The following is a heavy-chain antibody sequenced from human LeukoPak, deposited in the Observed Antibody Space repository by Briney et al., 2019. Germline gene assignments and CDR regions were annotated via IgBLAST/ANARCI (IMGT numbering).Heavy chain of an antibody. D-gene: IGHD6-19*01. J-gene: IGHJ3*02. V-gene: IGHV3-30*03. CDR2: ISYDGSNK. CDR3: ARWDLSGPGAFDI. CDR1: GFTFSSYG. Sequence: GGSLRLSCAASGFTFSSYGMHWVRQAPGKGLEWVAVISYDGSNKYYADSVKGRFTISRDNSKNTLYLQMNSLRAEDTAVYYCARWDLSGPGAFDIWGQGTMVTVSS.